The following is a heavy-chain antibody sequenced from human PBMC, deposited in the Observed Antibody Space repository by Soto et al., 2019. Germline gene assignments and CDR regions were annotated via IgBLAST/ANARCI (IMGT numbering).Heavy chain of an antibody. Sequence: GESLKISCKGSGDSFNTHWIGWVRQMPGKSPEWMGLIYPGDSDTIYSPSFHGLVTISADKSLRTTYLQWSSLKASDTAMYYCARRKDGYNYNAFDIWGQGTMVTVSS. J-gene: IGHJ3*02. CDR2: IYPGDSDT. D-gene: IGHD5-12*01. V-gene: IGHV5-51*01. CDR1: GDSFNTHW. CDR3: ARRKDGYNYNAFDI.